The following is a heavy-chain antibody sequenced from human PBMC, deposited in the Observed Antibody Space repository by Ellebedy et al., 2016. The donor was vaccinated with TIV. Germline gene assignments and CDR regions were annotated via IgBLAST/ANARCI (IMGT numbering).Heavy chain of an antibody. CDR2: ISDTGGST. V-gene: IGHV3-23*01. CDR1: GFTFRSHA. Sequence: GESLKISCAASGFTFRSHAMYWVRRAPGRGLEWVAAISDTGGSTYYADSVKGRFTLSRDNSRNTLYLQMNSLRAEDTAIYYCAKDLSGDLVVFGGYWGQGILVTVSA. D-gene: IGHD3-10*01. CDR3: AKDLSGDLVVFGGY. J-gene: IGHJ4*02.